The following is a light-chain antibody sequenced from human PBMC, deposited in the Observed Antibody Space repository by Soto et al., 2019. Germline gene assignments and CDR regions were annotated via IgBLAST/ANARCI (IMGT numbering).Light chain of an antibody. CDR1: SGHSNYV. J-gene: IGLJ2*01. Sequence: QSVLTQSPSASASLGAPVRLTCTLSSGHSNYVIAWHQQQPQKGPRYLMKVNTDGSHNKGDGIPDRFSGSSSGAERYLTISSLHSEDEADYYCQTWGTDSVVFGGGTKVTVL. CDR2: VNTDGSH. CDR3: QTWGTDSVV. V-gene: IGLV4-69*01.